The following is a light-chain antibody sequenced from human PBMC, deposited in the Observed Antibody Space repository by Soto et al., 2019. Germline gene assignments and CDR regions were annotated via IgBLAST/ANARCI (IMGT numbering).Light chain of an antibody. J-gene: IGKJ1*01. CDR2: GAY. V-gene: IGKV3-20*01. CDR3: QQYGSSPVT. CDR1: QSVSSSY. Sequence: EIVLTQSPGTLSLSPGERATLSCWASQSVSSSYLAWYQQKPGQAPRLLIYGAYSRATGIPDRFSGSGSGTDFTLTISRLEPEDSAVYYCQQYGSSPVTFGQGTKVEIK.